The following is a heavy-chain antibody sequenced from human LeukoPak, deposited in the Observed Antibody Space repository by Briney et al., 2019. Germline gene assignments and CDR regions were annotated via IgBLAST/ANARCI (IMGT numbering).Heavy chain of an antibody. CDR2: IYSGGDT. CDR3: TSADYGAYDY. CDR1: GFTVSSNY. J-gene: IGHJ4*02. V-gene: IGHV3-53*01. D-gene: IGHD4-17*01. Sequence: GGSLRLSCAASGFTVSSNYMTWVRQAPGEGLEWVSVIYSGGDTFYADSVKGRFIISRDNSKNTLYLQMNSLRVEDTAVYYCTSADYGAYDYWGQGTLVTVSS.